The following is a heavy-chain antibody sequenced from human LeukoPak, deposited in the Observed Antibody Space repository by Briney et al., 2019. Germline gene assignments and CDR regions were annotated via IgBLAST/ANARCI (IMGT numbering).Heavy chain of an antibody. Sequence: ASVKVSCKASGYTINNIHWVRQAPGQGPEWMGIINPSGGTSYAQKFQGRVTMTRDTSTGTVYMELRSLTSEDTAVYYCARDGDYCVDPWGQGTLVTVSS. D-gene: IGHD2/OR15-2a*01. V-gene: IGHV1-46*02. J-gene: IGHJ5*02. CDR2: INPSGGT. CDR3: ARDGDYCVDP. CDR1: GYTINN.